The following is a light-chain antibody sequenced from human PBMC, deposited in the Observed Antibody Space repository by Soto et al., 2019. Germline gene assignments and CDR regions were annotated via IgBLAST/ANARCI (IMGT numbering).Light chain of an antibody. V-gene: IGLV2-14*03. J-gene: IGLJ1*01. CDR2: DVS. CDR1: SSDVGGYNY. Sequence: QSVLTQPASVSGSPGQSITLSCTGTSSDVGGYNYVSWYQHHPGKAPKLIIYDVSNRPSGVSNPFSGSKSGNTASLTISGLQPEDEADYYCSSYTNSNTRQIVFGTGTNVTV. CDR3: SSYTNSNTRQIV.